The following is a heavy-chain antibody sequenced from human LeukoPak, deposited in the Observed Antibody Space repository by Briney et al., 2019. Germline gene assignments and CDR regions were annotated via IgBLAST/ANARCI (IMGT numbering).Heavy chain of an antibody. J-gene: IGHJ5*02. CDR2: ISTSGTTI. D-gene: IGHD6-6*01. Sequence: PGGSLRLSCAASGFTFSDFYMGWIRQAPGKGLEWVSYISTSGTTIYYADSVKGRFTISRDNAKNSLYLQMNSLRAEDTAVYYCAKEPLRIAARPVWFDPWGQGTLVTVSS. CDR1: GFTFSDFY. V-gene: IGHV3-11*04. CDR3: AKEPLRIAARPVWFDP.